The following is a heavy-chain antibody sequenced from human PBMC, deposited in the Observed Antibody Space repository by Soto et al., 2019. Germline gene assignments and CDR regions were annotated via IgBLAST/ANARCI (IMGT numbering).Heavy chain of an antibody. V-gene: IGHV3-48*03. CDR1: GFTFSSYE. CDR3: ARGGGGGLFEH. J-gene: IGHJ4*02. D-gene: IGHD2-21*01. Sequence: RRLSCAASGFTFSSYEMNWVRQAPGKGLEWVSYISSSGSTIYYADSVKGHFTISRDNTKSSLFLQMNSLGVEDTDVYYCARGGGGGLFEHWGQGVLVTVSS. CDR2: ISSSGSTI.